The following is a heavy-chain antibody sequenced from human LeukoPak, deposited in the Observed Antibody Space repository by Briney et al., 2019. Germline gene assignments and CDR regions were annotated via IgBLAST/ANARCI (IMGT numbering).Heavy chain of an antibody. D-gene: IGHD3-16*01. J-gene: IGHJ4*02. CDR1: GGSISSRNYI. Sequence: SETLSLTCTVSGGSISSRNYIWGWIRQPPGTGLEWIGSINYSGGTYYNPSLKSRVSISLDTSKNQFSLRLSSVTAADSAVYHCARHGGSVVIVPFDYWGQGTLVTVSS. V-gene: IGHV4-39*01. CDR3: ARHGGSVVIVPFDY. CDR2: INYSGGT.